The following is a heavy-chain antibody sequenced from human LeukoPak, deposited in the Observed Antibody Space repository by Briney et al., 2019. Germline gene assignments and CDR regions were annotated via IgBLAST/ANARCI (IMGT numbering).Heavy chain of an antibody. J-gene: IGHJ6*04. CDR1: GGSISSGAYY. CDR2: IYSTGST. V-gene: IGHV4-39*01. D-gene: IGHD3-10*02. CDR3: AELGITMIGGV. Sequence: SETLSLTCIVSGGSISSGAYYWAWIRQPPGKGLEWIGSIYSTGSTYKNPSLKSRVTISIDTSKNQFSLKLNSVTAADTAVYYCAELGITMIGGVWGKGTTVTISS.